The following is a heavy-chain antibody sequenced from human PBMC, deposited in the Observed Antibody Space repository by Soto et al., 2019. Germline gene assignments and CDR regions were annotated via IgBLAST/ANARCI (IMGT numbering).Heavy chain of an antibody. Sequence: SETLSLTCTVSGGSISSYYWSWIRQPPGKGLEWIGYIYYSGSANYNPSLKSRVTISVDTSKNQFSLKLSSVTAADTAVYYCARFPRGYSYGHFDYWGQGTLVTVSS. D-gene: IGHD5-18*01. J-gene: IGHJ4*02. CDR1: GGSISSYY. CDR2: IYYSGSA. CDR3: ARFPRGYSYGHFDY. V-gene: IGHV4-59*01.